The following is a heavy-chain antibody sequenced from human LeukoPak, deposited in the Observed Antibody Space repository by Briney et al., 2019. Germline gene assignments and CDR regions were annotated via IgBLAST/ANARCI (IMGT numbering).Heavy chain of an antibody. CDR1: GYPFTTYA. J-gene: IGHJ5*02. D-gene: IGHD2-2*01. CDR3: ARVMVILPAAQNWFDP. V-gene: IGHV1-18*01. Sequence: ASVKVSCKASGYPFTTYAISWVRQAPGQGLESVGWISTYTGKTNYAQNFQDRVTMTTDTSTATVYMELRSLTSDDTAVYYCARVMVILPAAQNWFDPWGQGTLVTVSS. CDR2: ISTYTGKT.